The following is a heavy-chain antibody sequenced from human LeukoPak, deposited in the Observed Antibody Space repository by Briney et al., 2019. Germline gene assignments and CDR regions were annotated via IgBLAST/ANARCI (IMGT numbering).Heavy chain of an antibody. Sequence: SETLSLTCAVYGGSFSGYYWSWIRQPPGKGPEWIGEIHYSGSTNYNPSLKSRVPISVDTSKNQFALKLSSVTGADTAVYYCARGGSPYEVPTHWGQGTLVTVSS. CDR3: ARGGSPYEVPTH. CDR2: IHYSGST. J-gene: IGHJ4*02. V-gene: IGHV4-34*01. D-gene: IGHD2-2*01. CDR1: GGSFSGYY.